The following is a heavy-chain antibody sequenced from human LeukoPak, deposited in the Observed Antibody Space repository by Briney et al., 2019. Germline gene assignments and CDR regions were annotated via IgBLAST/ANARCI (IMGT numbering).Heavy chain of an antibody. V-gene: IGHV1-24*01. CDR2: FDPEDGET. CDR1: GYTLTELS. CDR3: ATDHRVLDAFDI. Sequence: ASVKVSCKVSGYTLTELSMHWVRQAPGKGLEWMGGFDPEDGETIYAQKFQGRVTMTEDTSTDTAYMELSSLRSEGTAVYYCATDHRVLDAFDIWGQGTMVTVSS. J-gene: IGHJ3*02.